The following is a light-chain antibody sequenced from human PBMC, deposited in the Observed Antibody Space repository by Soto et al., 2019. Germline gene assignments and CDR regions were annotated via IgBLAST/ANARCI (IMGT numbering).Light chain of an antibody. J-gene: IGLJ1*01. CDR2: GNS. CDR3: QSYDSSLSGYV. Sequence: QSFLTQPPSVSLAPGPRVTISCTGSSSNIGAGYDVHWYQQLPGTAPKLLIYGNSNRPSGVPDRFSGSKSGTSASLAITGLQAEDEADYYCQSYDSSLSGYVFGTGTKVTVL. V-gene: IGLV1-40*01. CDR1: SSNIGAGYD.